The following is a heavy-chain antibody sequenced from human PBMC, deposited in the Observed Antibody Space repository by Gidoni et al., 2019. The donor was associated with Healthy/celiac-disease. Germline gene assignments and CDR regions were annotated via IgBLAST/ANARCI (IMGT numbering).Heavy chain of an antibody. V-gene: IGHV3-66*01. Sequence: EVQLVESGGGLVKPGGSLRLSCAASGFTVSSNYMSWVRQAPGKGLEWVSVIYSGCSTYYADSVKCRFTISRDNSKNTLYLQMNSLRAEDTAVYYCARGVVTATTGDAFDIWGQGTMVTVSS. D-gene: IGHD2-21*02. CDR2: IYSGCST. J-gene: IGHJ3*02. CDR3: ARGVVTATTGDAFDI. CDR1: GFTVSSNY.